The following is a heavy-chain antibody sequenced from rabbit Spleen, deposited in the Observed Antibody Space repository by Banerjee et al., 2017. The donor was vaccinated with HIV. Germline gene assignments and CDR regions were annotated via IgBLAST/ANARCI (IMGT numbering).Heavy chain of an antibody. CDR1: GSDISSYA. Sequence: QEPLKESGGGLITPAGTLTLTCTASGSDISSYAISWVRQAPGKGLEWIGIIYASKGGTWYANWVNGRFTISRDNAQNTVDLKMNSLTAADTATYFCARNANGGWDLWGPGTLVT. D-gene: IGHD4-1*01. CDR3: ARNANGGWDL. J-gene: IGHJ4*01. V-gene: IGHV1S42*01. CDR2: IYASKGGT.